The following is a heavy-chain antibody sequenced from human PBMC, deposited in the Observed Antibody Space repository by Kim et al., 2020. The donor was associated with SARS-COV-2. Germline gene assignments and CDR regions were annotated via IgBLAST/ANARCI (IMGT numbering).Heavy chain of an antibody. D-gene: IGHD1-26*01. CDR1: GGTFSSYA. V-gene: IGHV1-69*13. Sequence: SVKVSCKASGGTFSSYAISWVRQAPGQGLEWMGGIIPIFGTANYAQKFQGRVTITADESTSTAYMELSSLRSEDTAVYYCARSLFTVGARPTDAFDIWGQGTMVTVSS. CDR3: ARSLFTVGARPTDAFDI. CDR2: IIPIFGTA. J-gene: IGHJ3*02.